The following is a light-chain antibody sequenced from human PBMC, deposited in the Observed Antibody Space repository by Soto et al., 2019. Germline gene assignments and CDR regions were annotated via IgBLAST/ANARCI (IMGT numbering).Light chain of an antibody. J-gene: IGKJ1*01. V-gene: IGKV1-5*01. CDR1: QSLNSR. CDR2: DAS. CDR3: QQYKSYST. Sequence: VTLTCRAAQSLNSRLAWYQHRPGKAPRLLIYDASTLESGVPSRFSGSGSGTEFTLTINNLQPDDLATYICQQYKSYSTFGRGTKVDIK.